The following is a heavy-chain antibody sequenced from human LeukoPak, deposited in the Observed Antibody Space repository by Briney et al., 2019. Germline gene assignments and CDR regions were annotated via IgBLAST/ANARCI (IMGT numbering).Heavy chain of an antibody. V-gene: IGHV3-43*02. Sequence: PGGSLRLSCVASGLNFDDFAMHWVRQAPGKGLEWVSLISADGGSTFSADSVKGRFSISRDNSKNSLYLQMNSLRSQDTAMYYCAKESGKFDYWGQGTLVAVS. CDR1: GLNFDDFA. CDR3: AKESGKFDY. J-gene: IGHJ4*02. CDR2: ISADGGST.